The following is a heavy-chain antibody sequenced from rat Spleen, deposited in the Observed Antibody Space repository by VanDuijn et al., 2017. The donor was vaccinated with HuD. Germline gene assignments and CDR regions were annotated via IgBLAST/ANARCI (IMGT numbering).Heavy chain of an antibody. CDR2: INYDGSNT. Sequence: EVQLVESGGGLVQPGRSLKLSCAASGFTFSDYYMAWVRQAPTKGLEWVATINYDGSNTHYRDSVKRRFTISTDKAKSTLYLQKDCLRYEDTATYYGARLAVTTVVDYDFNYWRQGVLVTVSS. D-gene: IGHD1-1*01. CDR3: ARLAVTTVVDYDFNY. CDR1: GFTFSDYY. V-gene: IGHV5-7*01. J-gene: IGHJ2*01.